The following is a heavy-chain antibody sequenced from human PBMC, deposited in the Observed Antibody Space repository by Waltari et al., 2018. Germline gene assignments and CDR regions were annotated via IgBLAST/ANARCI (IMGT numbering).Heavy chain of an antibody. D-gene: IGHD1-1*01. CDR2: IRGSGGTT. CDR1: EFTFISYA. V-gene: IGHV3-23*01. CDR3: ARGQERSTSAQNDY. Sequence: EVQLLESGGNLVQPGGSLRLSCAGSEFTFISYAMSWVRKPPGKGLEWVSAIRGSGGTTYYADSVKGRFTISRDNSKNTLFLQMNSLTADDTAVYYCARGQERSTSAQNDYWGQGTLVTVSS. J-gene: IGHJ4*02.